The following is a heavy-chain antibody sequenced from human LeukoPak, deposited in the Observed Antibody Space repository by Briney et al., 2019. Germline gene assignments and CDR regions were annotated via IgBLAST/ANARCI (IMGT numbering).Heavy chain of an antibody. J-gene: IGHJ4*02. CDR1: GFTFSTYA. D-gene: IGHD4-17*01. CDR3: ARDKYYGDSYFEY. CDR2: ISGSGGST. V-gene: IGHV3-23*01. Sequence: PGGSLRLSCAASGFTFSTYAMSWVRQAPGKGLEWVSAISGSGGSTYYADSVKGRFTISRDNSKNTLYLQMNSLRAEDTAVYYCARDKYYGDSYFEYWGQGTLVTVSS.